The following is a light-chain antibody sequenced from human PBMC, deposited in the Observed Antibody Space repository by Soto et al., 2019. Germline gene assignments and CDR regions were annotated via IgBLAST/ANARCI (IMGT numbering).Light chain of an antibody. CDR1: MRDVGAYNL. CDR3: SAYTARSTLV. Sequence: QSALTQPASVSGSAGQSITISCSGTMRDVGAYNLVSWYQQHPGTAPKLIIYEVRNRPSGISSLFSGSRSGNTASRTISGLQPEDEGDNYCSAYTARSTLVFGGGTKRTVL. J-gene: IGLJ3*02. V-gene: IGLV2-14*01. CDR2: EVR.